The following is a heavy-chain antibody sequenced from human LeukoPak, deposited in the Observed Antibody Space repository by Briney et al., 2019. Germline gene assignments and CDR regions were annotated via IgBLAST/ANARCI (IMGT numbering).Heavy chain of an antibody. Sequence: PSETLSLTCAVYGGSFSGYYWSWIRQPPGKGLEWIGEINHSGSTNYNPSLKSRVTMSVDTSKNQFSLKLSSVTAADTAVYYCVRGGYCTAFSCDYYYGMDVWGRGTTVTVSS. CDR1: GGSFSGYY. J-gene: IGHJ6*02. D-gene: IGHD2-8*02. V-gene: IGHV4-34*01. CDR3: VRGGYCTAFSCDYYYGMDV. CDR2: INHSGST.